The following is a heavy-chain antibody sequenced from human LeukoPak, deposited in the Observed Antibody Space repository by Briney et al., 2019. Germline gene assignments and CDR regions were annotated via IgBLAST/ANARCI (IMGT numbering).Heavy chain of an antibody. CDR2: ISGSGGST. CDR3: AKDGGYSYGLRYYFDY. D-gene: IGHD5-18*01. J-gene: IGHJ4*02. V-gene: IGHV3-23*01. CDR1: GFTFSSYA. Sequence: GGSLRLSCAASGFTFSSYAMSWVCQAPGKGLEWVSAISGSGGSTYYADSVKGRFTISRDNSKNTLYLQMNSLRAEDTAVYYCAKDGGYSYGLRYYFDYWGQGTLVTVSS.